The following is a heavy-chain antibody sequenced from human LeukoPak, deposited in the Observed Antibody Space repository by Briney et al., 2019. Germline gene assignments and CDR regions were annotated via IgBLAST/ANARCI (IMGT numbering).Heavy chain of an antibody. CDR2: INHSGST. CDR1: GGSFSGYY. Sequence: SETLSLTCAVYGGSFSGYYWSWIRQPPGKGLECIGEINHSGSTNYNPSLKSRVTISVDTSKNQFSLKLSSVTAADTAVYYCARTLHIVVVTAHDPRRRFDPWGQGTLVTVSS. D-gene: IGHD2-21*02. J-gene: IGHJ5*02. CDR3: ARTLHIVVVTAHDPRRRFDP. V-gene: IGHV4-34*01.